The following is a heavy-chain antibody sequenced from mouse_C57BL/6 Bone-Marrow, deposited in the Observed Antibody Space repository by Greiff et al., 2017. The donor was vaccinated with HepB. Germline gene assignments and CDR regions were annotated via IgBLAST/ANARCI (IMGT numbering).Heavy chain of an antibody. J-gene: IGHJ1*03. V-gene: IGHV5-9-1*02. CDR1: GFTFSSYA. D-gene: IGHD1-3*01. CDR3: TKVLAAFDA. Sequence: EVKLMESGEGLVKPGGSLKLSCAASGFTFSSYAMSWVRQTPEKRLEWVAYISSGGDYIYYADTVKGRFTISRDNARNTLYLQMSSLKSEDTAMYYCTKVLAAFDAWGTGTTVTVSS. CDR2: ISSGGDYI.